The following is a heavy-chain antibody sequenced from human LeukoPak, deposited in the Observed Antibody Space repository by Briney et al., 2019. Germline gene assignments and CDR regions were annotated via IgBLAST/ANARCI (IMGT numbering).Heavy chain of an antibody. V-gene: IGHV1-2*02. J-gene: IGHJ4*02. CDR1: GYTFTGYY. CDR2: INPNSGGT. Sequence: ASVTVSCKASGYTFTGYYMHWVRQAPGQGLEWMGWINPNSGGTDYAQKFQGRVTMTRDTSISTAYMELSRLRSDDTAVYYCARPHDRSEAVAGLDYWGQGTLVTVSS. D-gene: IGHD6-19*01. CDR3: ARPHDRSEAVAGLDY.